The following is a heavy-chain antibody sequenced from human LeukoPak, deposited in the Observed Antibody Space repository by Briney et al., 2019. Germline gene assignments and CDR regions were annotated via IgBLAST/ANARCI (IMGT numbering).Heavy chain of an antibody. CDR3: ARGLIVVVPAATERYYYGMDV. V-gene: IGHV4-39*07. D-gene: IGHD2-2*01. CDR2: IYYSGST. J-gene: IGHJ6*02. CDR1: GGSISSSSYY. Sequence: PSETLSLTCTVSGGSISSSSYYWGWIRQPPGKGLEWIGSIYYSGSTNYNPSLKSRATISVDTSKNQFSLKLSSVTAADTAVYYCARGLIVVVPAATERYYYGMDVWGQGTTVTVSS.